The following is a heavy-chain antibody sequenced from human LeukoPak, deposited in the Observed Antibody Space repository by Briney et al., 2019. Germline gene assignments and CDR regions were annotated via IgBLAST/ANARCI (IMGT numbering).Heavy chain of an antibody. D-gene: IGHD6-19*01. J-gene: IGHJ4*02. CDR3: AKVGSGWYGLDY. CDR1: GFTFSSYA. Sequence: GGSLRLSCAASGFTFSSYAMHWVRQAPGKGLEWVAFIRYDGSFKYSADSVKGRFTISRDNSKNTLYLQMNSLRAEDTAVYYCAKVGSGWYGLDYWGQGTLVTVSS. CDR2: IRYDGSFK. V-gene: IGHV3-30*02.